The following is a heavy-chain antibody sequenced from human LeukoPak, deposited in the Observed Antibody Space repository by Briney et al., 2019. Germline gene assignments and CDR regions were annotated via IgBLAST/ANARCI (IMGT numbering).Heavy chain of an antibody. Sequence: SETLSLTCAVYGGSFSGYYWTWIRQPPGKGLEWIGEINHSGSTNYNPSLKSRVTISVDTSKNQFSLKLSSVTAADTAVYYCARGAPFGYYDSSGYYWVYWGQGTLVTVSS. CDR2: INHSGST. V-gene: IGHV4-34*01. CDR1: GGSFSGYY. CDR3: ARGAPFGYYDSSGYYWVY. J-gene: IGHJ4*02. D-gene: IGHD3-22*01.